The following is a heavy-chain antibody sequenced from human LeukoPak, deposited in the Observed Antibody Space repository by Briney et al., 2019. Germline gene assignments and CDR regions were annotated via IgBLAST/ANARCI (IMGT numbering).Heavy chain of an antibody. V-gene: IGHV3-23*01. D-gene: IGHD1-26*01. CDR2: ISGSGENT. CDR1: GFTFNTYA. CDR3: AKDDRPGTGPYTGSYYCAFDI. Sequence: GASLRLSCAASGFTFNTYAMNWVRQAPGRGLEWVSAISGSGENTYYADSVKGRFTISRDNSKNTLCLQMNSLRVEDTAVYYCAKDDRPGTGPYTGSYYCAFDIWGQGTMVTVSS. J-gene: IGHJ3*02.